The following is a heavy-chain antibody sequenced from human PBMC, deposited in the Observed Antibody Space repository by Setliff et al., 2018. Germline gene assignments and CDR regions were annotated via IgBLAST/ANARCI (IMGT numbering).Heavy chain of an antibody. CDR3: ARSPAVLGIVYLDP. J-gene: IGHJ5*02. CDR2: IIPILGIA. Sequence: GASVKVSCKASGGTFSSYAISWVRQAPGQGLEWMGGIIPILGIANYAQKFQGRVTITTDESTSTAYMELNSLTSEDTAVYYCARSPAVLGIVYLDPWGQGTLVTVSS. V-gene: IGHV1-69*10. CDR1: GGTFSSYA. D-gene: IGHD2-15*01.